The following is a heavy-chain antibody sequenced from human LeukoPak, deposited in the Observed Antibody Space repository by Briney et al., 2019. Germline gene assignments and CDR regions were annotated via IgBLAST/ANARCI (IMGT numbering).Heavy chain of an antibody. Sequence: SETLSLTRIVSGGSISSYYWSWIRQPPGKGLEGIGYIYHSGSTNYNPSLKSRVTISVDTSKNQFSLKLSSVTAADTAVYYCARDRYYYDSSGTRWFDSWGQGTLVTVSS. V-gene: IGHV4-59*01. D-gene: IGHD3-22*01. CDR2: IYHSGST. CDR1: GGSISSYY. J-gene: IGHJ5*01. CDR3: ARDRYYYDSSGTRWFDS.